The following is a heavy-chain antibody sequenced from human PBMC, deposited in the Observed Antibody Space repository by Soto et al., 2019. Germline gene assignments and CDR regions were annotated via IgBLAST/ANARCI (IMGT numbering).Heavy chain of an antibody. V-gene: IGHV1-3*01. CDR1: GYTFTNYA. Sequence: ASVKVSCKASGYTFTNYAIHWVRQAPGQRLEWMGWINAGNGNTKYSQKFQGRVTITRDTSASTAYMELSSLRSEDTAVYYCARGERYYYDSSGYSGFDYWGQGTLVTVSS. J-gene: IGHJ4*02. D-gene: IGHD3-22*01. CDR2: INAGNGNT. CDR3: ARGERYYYDSSGYSGFDY.